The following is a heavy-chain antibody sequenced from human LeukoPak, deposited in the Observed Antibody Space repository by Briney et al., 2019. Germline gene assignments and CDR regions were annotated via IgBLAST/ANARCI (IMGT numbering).Heavy chain of an antibody. J-gene: IGHJ5*02. D-gene: IGHD1-26*01. CDR3: AREYSTSRWSWFAP. CDR1: GYTFTDYY. CDR2: INPDSGGA. Sequence: ASVKVSCKASGYTFTDYYLHWVRQAPGQGLEWMGWINPDSGGANYAQKFQGRVTMTRDTSIATAYMELSRLTSDDTAVYYCAREYSTSRWSWFAPWGQGTLVTVSS. V-gene: IGHV1-2*02.